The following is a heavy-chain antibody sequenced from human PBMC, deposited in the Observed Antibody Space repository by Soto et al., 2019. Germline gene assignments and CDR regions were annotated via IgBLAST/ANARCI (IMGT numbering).Heavy chain of an antibody. Sequence: QVQLVQSGAEVKKPGASVKVSCKASGYTFTSYYMHWVRQAPGQGLEWMGIINPSGGSTSYAQKFQGRVTMTRDTSTSTVYMELSSLRSEDTAVYYCASSGYCSGGSCWDYYYYMDVWGKGTTVTVSS. CDR3: ASSGYCSGGSCWDYYYYMDV. V-gene: IGHV1-46*03. D-gene: IGHD2-15*01. J-gene: IGHJ6*03. CDR1: GYTFTSYY. CDR2: INPSGGST.